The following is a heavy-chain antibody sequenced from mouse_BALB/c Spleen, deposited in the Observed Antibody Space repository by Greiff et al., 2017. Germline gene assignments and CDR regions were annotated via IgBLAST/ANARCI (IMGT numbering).Heavy chain of an antibody. CDR2: IDPYYGGT. Sequence: EVQRVESGPELEKPGASVKISCKASGYSFTGYNMNWVKQSNGKSLEWIGNIDPYYGGTSYNQKFKGKATLTVDKSSSTAYMQLKSLTSEDSAVYYCARYSRGYDILKMAMDYWGQGTSVTVSS. V-gene: IGHV1-39*01. J-gene: IGHJ4*01. CDR1: GYSFTGYN. D-gene: IGHD2-2*01. CDR3: ARYSRGYDILKMAMDY.